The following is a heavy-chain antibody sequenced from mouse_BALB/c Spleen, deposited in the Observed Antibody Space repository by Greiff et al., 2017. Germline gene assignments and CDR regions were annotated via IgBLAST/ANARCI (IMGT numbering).Heavy chain of an antibody. CDR2: IYPGNSDT. J-gene: IGHJ4*01. V-gene: IGHV1-5*01. CDR3: TREDGSSYDYAMDY. D-gene: IGHD1-1*01. CDR1: GYTFTSYW. Sequence: VQLKQSGTVLARPGASVKMSCKASGYTFTSYWMHWVKQRPGQGLEWIGAIYPGNSDTSYNQKFKGKAKLTAVTSTSTAYMELSSLTNEDSAVYYRTREDGSSYDYAMDYWGQGTSVTVSS.